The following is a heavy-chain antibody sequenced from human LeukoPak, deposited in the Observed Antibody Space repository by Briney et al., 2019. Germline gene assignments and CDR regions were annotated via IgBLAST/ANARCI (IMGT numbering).Heavy chain of an antibody. CDR1: GFTFSSYG. J-gene: IGHJ4*02. V-gene: IGHV3-33*06. CDR2: IWYDGSNK. CDR3: AKEAAPGRHFDY. Sequence: GGSLRLSCAASGFTFSSYGMHWVRQAPGKGLEWVAVIWYDGSNKYYADSVKGRFTISRDNSKNTLYPQMNSLRAEGTAVYYCAKEAAPGRHFDYWGQGTLVTVSS. D-gene: IGHD3-10*01.